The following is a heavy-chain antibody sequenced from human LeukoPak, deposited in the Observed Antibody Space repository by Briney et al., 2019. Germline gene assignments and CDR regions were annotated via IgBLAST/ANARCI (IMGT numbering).Heavy chain of an antibody. Sequence: LGMSLRLSCAASGFTFDDYAMHWVRQAPGKGLEWVSSISWNSANIDYADSVKGRFTISRDNAKNSLYLQMDSLRDEDAALYYCARRGFDSIDQWGQGTLVTVSS. CDR1: GFTFDDYA. CDR2: ISWNSANI. J-gene: IGHJ4*02. D-gene: IGHD3-10*01. V-gene: IGHV3-9*01. CDR3: ARRGFDSIDQ.